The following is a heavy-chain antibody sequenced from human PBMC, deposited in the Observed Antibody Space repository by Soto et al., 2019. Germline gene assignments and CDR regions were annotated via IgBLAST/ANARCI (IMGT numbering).Heavy chain of an antibody. Sequence: GGSLRLSCADSGFSFSSYSMSWVRQTPGKGLEWVAAITATGDRTYYADSVTGRFTISRDNSKKTHYLQMTSLRAEDTAMYYCATMNGYFEYWGQGTPVTVSS. D-gene: IGHD3-22*01. CDR3: ATMNGYFEY. CDR1: GFSFSSYS. CDR2: ITATGDRT. V-gene: IGHV3-23*01. J-gene: IGHJ4*02.